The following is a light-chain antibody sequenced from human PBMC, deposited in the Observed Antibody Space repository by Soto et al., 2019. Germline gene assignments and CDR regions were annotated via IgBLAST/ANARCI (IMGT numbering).Light chain of an antibody. Sequence: QSALTQPASVSGSPGQSITISCNGTSSDVGSYNLVSWYQQHPGTAPKLMIYEDNKRASGVSNRFSGSTSGITASLTISVLQAEDEADYYCCSYAGSSTWVFGGGTKLTVL. J-gene: IGLJ3*02. CDR1: SSDVGSYNL. V-gene: IGLV2-23*01. CDR3: CSYAGSSTWV. CDR2: EDN.